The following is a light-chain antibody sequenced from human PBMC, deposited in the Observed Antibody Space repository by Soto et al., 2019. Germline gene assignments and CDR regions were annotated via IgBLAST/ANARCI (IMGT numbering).Light chain of an antibody. CDR3: SSYTTRSNFVV. J-gene: IGLJ1*01. CDR1: SSDVGAYNY. Sequence: QSALTQPASVSGSPGQSITISCTGTSSDVGAYNYVSWYQQYPGKAPKLMIYEVSNRPSGVSNRFSGSKSGNTASLTISGLQAEDEADYYCSSYTTRSNFVVFGTGTKVTVL. V-gene: IGLV2-14*01. CDR2: EVS.